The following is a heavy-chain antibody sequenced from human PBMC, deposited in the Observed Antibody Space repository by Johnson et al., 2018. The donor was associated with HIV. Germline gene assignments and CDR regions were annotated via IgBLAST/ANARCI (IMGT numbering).Heavy chain of an antibody. CDR1: GFTFSSYA. Sequence: VQLVESGGGVVQPGRSLRLSCAASGFTFSSYAMHWVRQAPGKGLEWVSYISSSGSTIYYADSVKGRFTISRDNAKNSLYLQMNSLRAEDTAVYYCTTDLASDAFDIWGQGTMVTVSS. J-gene: IGHJ3*02. CDR3: TTDLASDAFDI. V-gene: IGHV3-48*04. CDR2: ISSSGSTI.